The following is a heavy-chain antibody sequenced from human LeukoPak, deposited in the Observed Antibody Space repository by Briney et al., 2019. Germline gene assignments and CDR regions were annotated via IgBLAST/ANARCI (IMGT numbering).Heavy chain of an antibody. CDR1: GFTFSSYW. Sequence: GGSLRLSCAASGFTFSSYWMSWVRQAPGKGLEWVANIKQDGSEKYYVDSVKGRFTISRDNAKNSLYLQMNSLRAEDTAVYYCATITWEYYFDYWGQGTLVTVSS. D-gene: IGHD3-10*01. J-gene: IGHJ4*02. V-gene: IGHV3-7*01. CDR3: ATITWEYYFDY. CDR2: IKQDGSEK.